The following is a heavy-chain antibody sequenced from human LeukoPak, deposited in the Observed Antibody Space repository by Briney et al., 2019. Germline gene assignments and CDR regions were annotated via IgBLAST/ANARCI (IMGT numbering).Heavy chain of an antibody. D-gene: IGHD6-13*01. CDR1: GFTFSDNF. CDR3: ARYIAAAGTKYFDI. V-gene: IGHV3-11*03. CDR2: IGRSSTYT. Sequence: PGGSLGLSCAASGFTFSDNFMSWIRQAPGKGLEWVSYIGRSSTYTNYADSVKGRFTISRDNAKNSLYLQMNSLRAEDTAVYYCARYIAAAGTKYFDIWGQGTLVTVSS. J-gene: IGHJ4*02.